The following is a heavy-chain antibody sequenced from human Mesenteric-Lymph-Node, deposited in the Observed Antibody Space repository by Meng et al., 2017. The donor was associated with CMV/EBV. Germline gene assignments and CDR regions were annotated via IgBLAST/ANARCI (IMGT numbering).Heavy chain of an antibody. J-gene: IGHJ4*02. D-gene: IGHD1-14*01. CDR2: VSYSGTT. CDR3: ARDAYNSFDF. CDR1: GASITTFY. V-gene: IGHV4-59*13. Sequence: GSLRLSCTVSGASITTFYWAWIRQPPGKTLEWLGYVSYSGTTNYNPSLRSRVTISRDASNNHFSPQLRSVTSADTAIYYCARDAYNSFDFWGRGSQVTVSS.